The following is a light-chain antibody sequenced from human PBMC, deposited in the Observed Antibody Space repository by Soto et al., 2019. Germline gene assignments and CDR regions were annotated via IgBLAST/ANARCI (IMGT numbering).Light chain of an antibody. Sequence: ERVMMESPATLSVYSGERATLSCRASQSVSSNLAWYQQKPGQAPRLLIYGASSRATGIPDRFSGSGSGTDFTLTISRLEPEDFAVYYCQQYGSSEFTFGPRTKAAIK. CDR3: QQYGSSEFT. J-gene: IGKJ3*01. CDR1: QSVSSN. CDR2: GAS. V-gene: IGKV3-20*01.